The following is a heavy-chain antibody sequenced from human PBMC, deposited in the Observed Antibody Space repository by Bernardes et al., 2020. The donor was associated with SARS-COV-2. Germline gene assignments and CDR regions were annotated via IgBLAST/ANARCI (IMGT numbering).Heavy chain of an antibody. CDR3: ARGYGGNYYYGMDV. D-gene: IGHD4-17*01. CDR2: ISYDGSNK. CDR1: GFTLSTYA. V-gene: IGHV3-30-3*01. Sequence: GESLRLSCAASGFTLSTYAMHWVRQAPGKGLEWVALISYDGSNKYHADSVKGRFTISRDNSKNTLYLQMNSLRAEDTAVYYCARGYGGNYYYGMDVWGQGTTVTVSS. J-gene: IGHJ6*02.